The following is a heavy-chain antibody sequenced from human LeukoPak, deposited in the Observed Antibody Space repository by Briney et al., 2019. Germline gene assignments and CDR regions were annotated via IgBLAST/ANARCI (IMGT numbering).Heavy chain of an antibody. CDR2: ILSGGAYT. CDR1: GFTFSDYS. CDR3: ARARSPSDH. J-gene: IGHJ4*02. Sequence: PGGSLRLSCAASGFTFSDYSMNWVRQASGKGLEWVSSILSGGAYTYYADSVKGRFTISRDDAKNSLYLQMNSLRVEDTAMYYCARARSPSDHWGQGTLVTVSS. V-gene: IGHV3-21*01.